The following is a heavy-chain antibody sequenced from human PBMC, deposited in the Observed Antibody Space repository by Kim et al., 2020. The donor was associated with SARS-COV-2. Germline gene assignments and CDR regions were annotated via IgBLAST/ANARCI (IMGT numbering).Heavy chain of an antibody. CDR3: ARDEGRELPNWFDP. D-gene: IGHD1-26*01. V-gene: IGHV1-3*01. J-gene: IGHJ5*02. Sequence: SQQFPGRVTITREPSASTAYMELSSLRSEDTAVYYCARDEGRELPNWFDPWGQGTLVTVSS.